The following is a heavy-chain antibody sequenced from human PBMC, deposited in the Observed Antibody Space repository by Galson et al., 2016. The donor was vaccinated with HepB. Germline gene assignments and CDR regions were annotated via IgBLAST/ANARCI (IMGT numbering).Heavy chain of an antibody. D-gene: IGHD1-14*01. CDR3: AKTGREPGHESRDY. V-gene: IGHV3-30*18. CDR1: GFTFTSNG. Sequence: SLRLSCAASGFTFTSNGMHWVRQAPGKGLEWVAVISYDGSSQYYGSSVQGRFTISRDNSKRTLYLQMNSLRPEDTAMYYCAKTGREPGHESRDYWGHGTLVTVST. CDR2: ISYDGSSQ. J-gene: IGHJ4*01.